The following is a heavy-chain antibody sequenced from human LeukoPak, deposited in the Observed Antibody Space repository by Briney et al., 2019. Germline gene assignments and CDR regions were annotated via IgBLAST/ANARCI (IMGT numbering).Heavy chain of an antibody. V-gene: IGHV4-61*02. J-gene: IGHJ3*02. D-gene: IGHD4-17*01. Sequence: SETLSLTCTVSGGSISSGSYYWSWIRQPAGKGLEWIGRIYTSGSTNYSPSLKSRVTISVDTSKNQFSLKLSSVTAADTAVYYCARPRDYGDYVGAFDIWGQGTMVTVSS. CDR1: GGSISSGSYY. CDR3: ARPRDYGDYVGAFDI. CDR2: IYTSGST.